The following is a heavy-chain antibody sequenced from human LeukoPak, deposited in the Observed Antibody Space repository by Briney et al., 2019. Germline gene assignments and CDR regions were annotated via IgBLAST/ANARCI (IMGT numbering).Heavy chain of an antibody. D-gene: IGHD2-2*01. V-gene: IGHV3-23*01. CDR2: IGGSGGTT. Sequence: GGSLRLSCAASGFTFSNYAMSWVRQAPGKGLEWVSAIGGSGGTTYYADSVKGRFTISRDNSKNTLYLQMNSLRAEDTAVYFCAQKGGFPAAPDYWGQGTLVTVSS. CDR3: AQKGGFPAAPDY. CDR1: GFTFSNYA. J-gene: IGHJ4*02.